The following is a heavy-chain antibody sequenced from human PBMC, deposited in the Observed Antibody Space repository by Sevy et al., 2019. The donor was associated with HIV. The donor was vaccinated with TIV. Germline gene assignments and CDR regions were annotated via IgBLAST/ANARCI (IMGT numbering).Heavy chain of an antibody. CDR3: AHSPMVRGGLGY. CDR2: INSRSNYI. Sequence: GGSLRLSCAASGFTFSSYSMNWVRQAPGKGLEWVSSINSRSNYIYYADSVKGRFTISRDNAKNSLYLQMNSLRAEDTAVYYCAHSPMVRGGLGYWGQGTLVTVSS. V-gene: IGHV3-21*01. J-gene: IGHJ4*02. CDR1: GFTFSSYS. D-gene: IGHD3-10*01.